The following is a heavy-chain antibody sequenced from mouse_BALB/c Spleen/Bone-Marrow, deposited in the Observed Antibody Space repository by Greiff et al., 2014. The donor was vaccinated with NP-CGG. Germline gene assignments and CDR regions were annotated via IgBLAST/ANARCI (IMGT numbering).Heavy chain of an antibody. CDR1: GFTFSDFY. CDR3: ARSGERNGAIDY. Sequence: EVQLVESGGGLVKPGGSLKLSCAASGFTFSDFYMFWFRQTPEKRLEWVATISNGGTYTYYPDSVKGRFTISRDNAKNNLYLQMSSLKSEDTAMYYCARSGERNGAIDYWGQGTSVTVTS. CDR2: ISNGGTYT. D-gene: IGHD3-1*01. J-gene: IGHJ4*01. V-gene: IGHV5-4*02.